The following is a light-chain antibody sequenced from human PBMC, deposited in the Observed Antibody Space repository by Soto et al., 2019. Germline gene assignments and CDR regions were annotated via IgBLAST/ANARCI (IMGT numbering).Light chain of an antibody. CDR1: QDISDC. CDR3: LQNNRYPWT. V-gene: IGKV1-17*03. CDR2: AAS. Sequence: DLQSTQSPSCMSADLPYRVNLTCTASQDISDCLAWFQQKPGEVPKRLIYAASSLESGVPSRFSGSGSGTEFTLTISSLQPEDFATYSCLQNNRYPWTFGKGTKVDIK. J-gene: IGKJ1*01.